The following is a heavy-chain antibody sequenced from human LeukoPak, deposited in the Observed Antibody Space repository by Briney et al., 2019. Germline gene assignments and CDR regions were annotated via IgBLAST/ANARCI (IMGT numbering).Heavy chain of an antibody. CDR1: GGSISSSNW. J-gene: IGHJ6*02. CDR3: ARVTSGDYGYYYYGMDV. Sequence: SGTLSLTCAVSGGSISSSNWWSWVRQPPGKGLEWTGEIYHSGSTNYNPSLKSRVTISVDKSKNQFSLKLSSVTAADTAVYYCARVTSGDYGYYYYGMDVWGQGTTVTVSS. V-gene: IGHV4-4*02. CDR2: IYHSGST. D-gene: IGHD4-17*01.